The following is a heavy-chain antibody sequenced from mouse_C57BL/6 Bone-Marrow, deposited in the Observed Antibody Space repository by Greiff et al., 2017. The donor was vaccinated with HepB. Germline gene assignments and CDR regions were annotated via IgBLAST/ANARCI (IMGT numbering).Heavy chain of an antibody. CDR2: IYPRSGNT. CDR1: GYTFTSYG. V-gene: IGHV1-81*01. CDR3: ATLITTVVATGFDY. J-gene: IGHJ2*01. D-gene: IGHD1-1*01. Sequence: QVQLQQSGAELARPGASVKLSCKASGYTFTSYGISWVKQRTGQGLEWIGEIYPRSGNTYYNEKLKGKATLTADKSSSTAYMELRSLTSEDSAVYFCATLITTVVATGFDYWGQGTTLTVSS.